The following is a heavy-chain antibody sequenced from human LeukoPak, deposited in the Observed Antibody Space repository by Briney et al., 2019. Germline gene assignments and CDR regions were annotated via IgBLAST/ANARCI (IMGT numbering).Heavy chain of an antibody. CDR1: GYTFSDYY. J-gene: IGHJ6*02. D-gene: IGHD3-22*01. CDR2: INPNNGDT. CDR3: AGGITTRHFYYGMDV. Sequence: ASVKVSCKASGYTFSDYYMRWVRQAPGQGLEWMGWINPNNGDTNYAQKFQGRVTLTRDTSLSTAYMQLSRLRSDDTAAYYCAGGITTRHFYYGMDVWGQGTTVTVSS. V-gene: IGHV1-2*02.